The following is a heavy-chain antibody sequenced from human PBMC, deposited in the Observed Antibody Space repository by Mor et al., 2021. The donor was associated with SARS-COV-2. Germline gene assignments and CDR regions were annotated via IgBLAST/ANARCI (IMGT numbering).Heavy chain of an antibody. D-gene: IGHD4-4*01. J-gene: IGHJ6*03. CDR2: ISYDGSNK. CDR3: ASNPNSNYESYYYY. CDR1: SSYG. Sequence: SSYGMHWVRQAPGKGLEWVAVISYDGSNKYYADSVKGRFTISRDNSKNTLYLQMNSLRAEDTAVYYCASNPNSNYESYYYY. V-gene: IGHV3-30*03.